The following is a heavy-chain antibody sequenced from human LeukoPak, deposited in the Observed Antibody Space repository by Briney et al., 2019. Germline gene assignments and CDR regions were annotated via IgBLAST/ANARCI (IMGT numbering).Heavy chain of an antibody. D-gene: IGHD5-12*01. Sequence: ASVKVSCKASGYTFTGYYMHWVRQAPGQGLEWMGWINPNSGGTNYAQKFQGRVTMTRDTSISTAYMELSRLRSDDTAVYYCARAHSGYGLYNWFDPWGQGTLVTVSS. CDR3: ARAHSGYGLYNWFDP. CDR2: INPNSGGT. CDR1: GYTFTGYY. V-gene: IGHV1-2*02. J-gene: IGHJ5*02.